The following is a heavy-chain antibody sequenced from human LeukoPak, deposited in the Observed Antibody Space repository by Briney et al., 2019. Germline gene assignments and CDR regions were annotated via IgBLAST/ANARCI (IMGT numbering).Heavy chain of an antibody. CDR1: GFTFSSYW. D-gene: IGHD3-3*01. V-gene: IGHV3-7*01. CDR2: IKQDGSEK. CDR3: ARQNAYYDFWSGYSNYYYYMDV. J-gene: IGHJ6*03. Sequence: GGSLRLSCAASGFTFSSYWMSWVRQAPGKGLEWVANIKQDGSEKYYVDSVKGRFTISRDNAKNSLYLQMNSLRAEDTAVYYCARQNAYYDFWSGYSNYYYYMDVWGKGTTVTVSS.